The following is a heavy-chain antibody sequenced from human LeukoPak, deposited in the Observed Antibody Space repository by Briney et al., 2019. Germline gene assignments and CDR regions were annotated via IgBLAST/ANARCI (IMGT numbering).Heavy chain of an antibody. V-gene: IGHV3-7*01. CDR2: IKHDGSET. J-gene: IGHJ5*02. D-gene: IGHD3-10*01. CDR3: ARDAVLRGLYTWFDP. CDR1: GFSISSYW. Sequence: PGGSLRLSCAASGFSISSYWMSWVRQAPGKGLEWVANIKHDGSETYYVDSVKGRFTISRNNANNLLYLEMNRLGAEDMAVYYCARDAVLRGLYTWFDPWGQGTLVTVSS.